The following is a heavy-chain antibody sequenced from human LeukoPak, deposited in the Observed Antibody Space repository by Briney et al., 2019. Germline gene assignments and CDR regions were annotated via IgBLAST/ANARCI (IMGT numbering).Heavy chain of an antibody. D-gene: IGHD2/OR15-2a*01. Sequence: GGSLRLSCVASGFTFSTFGMSWVRQAPGKGLEWVSSISDTGGYTYYADSMKGRFTISRDNSKNTLYLQMNSLRAEDTAVYHCANGGSMAHEKIHNWGQGTLVTVSS. CDR3: ANGGSMAHEKIHN. CDR1: GFTFSTFG. V-gene: IGHV3-23*01. J-gene: IGHJ4*02. CDR2: ISDTGGYT.